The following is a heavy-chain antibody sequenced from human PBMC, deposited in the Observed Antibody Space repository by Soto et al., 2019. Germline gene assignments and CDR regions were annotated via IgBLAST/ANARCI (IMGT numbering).Heavy chain of an antibody. V-gene: IGHV5-10-1*01. Sequence: GESLKISCKGSGYSFTSYWISWVRQMPGKGLEWMGRIDPSDSYTNYSPSFQGHVTISADKSISTAYLQWSSLKASDTAMYYCAGPVATITSTSYYYYGMDVWGQGTTVTV. J-gene: IGHJ6*02. D-gene: IGHD5-12*01. CDR3: AGPVATITSTSYYYYGMDV. CDR1: GYSFTSYW. CDR2: IDPSDSYT.